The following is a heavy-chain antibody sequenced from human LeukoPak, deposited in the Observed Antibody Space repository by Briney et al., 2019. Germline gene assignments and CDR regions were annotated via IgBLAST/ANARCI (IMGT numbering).Heavy chain of an antibody. CDR1: GGSVSSGSYY. V-gene: IGHV4-61*01. CDR2: IYYSGST. D-gene: IGHD3-16*01. J-gene: IGHJ5*02. CDR3: ARAHITIGDDWFDP. Sequence: SETLSLTCTASGGSVSSGSYYWSWIRQPPGKGLEWIGYIYYSGSTNYNPSLKSRVTISVDTSKNQFSLKLSSVTAADTAVYYCARAHITIGDDWFDPWGQGTLVTVSS.